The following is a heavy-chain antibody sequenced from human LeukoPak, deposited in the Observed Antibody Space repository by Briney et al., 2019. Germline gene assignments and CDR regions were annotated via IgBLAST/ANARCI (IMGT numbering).Heavy chain of an antibody. Sequence: PSETLSLTCAVYGGSFSGYYWSRIRQPPGKGLEWIGEINHSGSTNYNPSLKSRVTISVDTSKNQFSLKLSSVTAADTAVYYCARCAYYYGSGRHDYWGQGTLVTVSS. CDR3: ARCAYYYGSGRHDY. CDR1: GGSFSGYY. CDR2: INHSGST. V-gene: IGHV4-34*01. J-gene: IGHJ4*02. D-gene: IGHD3-10*01.